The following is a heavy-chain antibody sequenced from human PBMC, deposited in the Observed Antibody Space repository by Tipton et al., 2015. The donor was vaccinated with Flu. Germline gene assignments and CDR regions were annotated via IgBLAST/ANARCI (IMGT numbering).Heavy chain of an antibody. Sequence: LRLSCTVSGGSISTYYWSWIRQPPGKGLEWIGYIYYSGSSNYNPSLKSRVTMSVDTSKNQFSLKLSSVTAADTAVYFCARISEYNYVHYGMDVWGQGTTVTVSS. J-gene: IGHJ6*02. CDR3: ARISEYNYVHYGMDV. CDR2: IYYSGSS. D-gene: IGHD5-24*01. V-gene: IGHV4-59*01. CDR1: GGSISTYY.